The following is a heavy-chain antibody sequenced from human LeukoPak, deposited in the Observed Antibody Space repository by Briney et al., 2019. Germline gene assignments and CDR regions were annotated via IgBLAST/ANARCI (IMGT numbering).Heavy chain of an antibody. V-gene: IGHV3-48*03. CDR2: ISSGGGGI. CDR3: ARDGASHPSIYYFDY. J-gene: IGHJ4*02. D-gene: IGHD4-17*01. CDR1: GFTFSSYE. Sequence: GGSLRLSCAASGFTFSSYEMSWVRQAPGKGLGWVSYISSGGGGIFYADSVKGRFTISRDNAKNSLHLQMNSLRAEDTAVYYCARDGASHPSIYYFDYWGQGTLVTVSS.